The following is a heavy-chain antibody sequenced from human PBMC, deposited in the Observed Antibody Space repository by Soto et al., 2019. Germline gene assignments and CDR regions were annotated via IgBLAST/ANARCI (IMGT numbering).Heavy chain of an antibody. J-gene: IGHJ4*02. V-gene: IGHV1-18*04. CDR2: ISAYNGNT. D-gene: IGHD2-2*01. CDR1: GYTFTSYG. CDR3: ARDKSPTSLYYFDY. Sequence: ASVKVSCKASGYTFTSYGISWVRQAPGQGLEWMGRISAYNGNTNYAQKLQGRVTMTTDTSTSTAYMELRSLRSDDTAVYYCARDKSPTSLYYFDYWGQGTLVTVSS.